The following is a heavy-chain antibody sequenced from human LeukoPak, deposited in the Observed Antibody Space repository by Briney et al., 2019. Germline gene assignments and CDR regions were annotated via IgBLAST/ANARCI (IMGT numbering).Heavy chain of an antibody. CDR3: ARAGTYYYDSSGYSNFDY. J-gene: IGHJ4*02. CDR1: GGSISSSSYY. Sequence: PSETLSLTCTVSGGSISSSSYYWGWIRQPPGKGLEWIGSIYYSGSTYYNPSLKSRVTISVDTSKNQFSLKLSSVTAADTAVYYCARAGTYYYDSSGYSNFDYWGQGTWSPSPQ. V-gene: IGHV4-39*07. D-gene: IGHD3-22*01. CDR2: IYYSGST.